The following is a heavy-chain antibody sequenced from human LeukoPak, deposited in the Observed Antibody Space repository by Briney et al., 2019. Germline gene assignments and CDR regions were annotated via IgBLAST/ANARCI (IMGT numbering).Heavy chain of an antibody. V-gene: IGHV1-69*04. Sequence: SVKVSCKASGGTFSSYAISWVRQAPGQGLEWMGRIIPILDIAKYAQKFQGRVTITADKSTGTAYMELSSLRSDDTAVYYCARVLSCTGGSCYSIYGMDAWGQGTTVTVSS. J-gene: IGHJ6*02. CDR2: IIPILDIA. CDR3: ARVLSCTGGSCYSIYGMDA. CDR1: GGTFSSYA. D-gene: IGHD2-15*01.